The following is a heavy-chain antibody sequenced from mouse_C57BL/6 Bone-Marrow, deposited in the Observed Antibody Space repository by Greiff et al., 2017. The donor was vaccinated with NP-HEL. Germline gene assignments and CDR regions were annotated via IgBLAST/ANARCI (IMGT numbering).Heavy chain of an antibody. Sequence: VQGVESGPELVKPGASVKISCKASGYAFSSSWMNWVKQRPGKGLEWIGRIYPGDGDTNYNGKFKGKATLTADKSSSTAYMQLSSLTSEDSAVYFCATAQATLYYYAMDYWGQGTSVTVSS. CDR2: IYPGDGDT. D-gene: IGHD3-2*02. CDR3: ATAQATLYYYAMDY. J-gene: IGHJ4*01. CDR1: GYAFSSSW. V-gene: IGHV1-82*01.